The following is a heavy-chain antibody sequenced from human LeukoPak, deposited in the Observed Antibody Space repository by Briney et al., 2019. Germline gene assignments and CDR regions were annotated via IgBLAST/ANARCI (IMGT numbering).Heavy chain of an antibody. V-gene: IGHV3-9*01. CDR2: ISWNSGSI. J-gene: IGHJ3*02. D-gene: IGHD1-7*01. CDR3: AKDSGTTSGAFDI. CDR1: GFTFDDYA. Sequence: GRSLRLSCAASGFTFDDYAMHWVRQAPGKGLEWVSGISWNSGSIGYADSVKGRFTISRDNAKNSLYLQMNSLRAEDTALYYCAKDSGTTSGAFDIWGQGTMVTVPS.